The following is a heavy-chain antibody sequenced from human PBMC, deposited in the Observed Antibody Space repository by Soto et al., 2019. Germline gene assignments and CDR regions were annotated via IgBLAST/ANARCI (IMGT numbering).Heavy chain of an antibody. D-gene: IGHD2-2*02. CDR3: ARGGVVVPAAIPLYYYYYGMDV. CDR2: INRNSGGT. Sequence: GASVKVSCKASGYTFTGYYMHWVRQAPGQGLEWMGWINRNSGGTSYAQKFRGRVTMTRDMTISTAYMELSRLRSDDTVVYYCARGGVVVPAAIPLYYYYYGMDVWVQEPTVTVSS. CDR1: GYTFTGYY. V-gene: IGHV1-2*02. J-gene: IGHJ6*02.